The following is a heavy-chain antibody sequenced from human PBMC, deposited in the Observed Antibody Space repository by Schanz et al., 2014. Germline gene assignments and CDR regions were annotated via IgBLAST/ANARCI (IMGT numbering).Heavy chain of an antibody. CDR1: GFTFSIYA. J-gene: IGHJ4*02. CDR2: VSSDGNND. Sequence: VQLVESGGGLVQPGGSLRLSCSASGFTFSIYAMHWVRQAPGKGLEWVALVSSDGNNDYYTDSVKGRFTISRDNSKNTVHLQMNSLRAEDTAVYYCARKVVATIGGYYDNWGRGTLVTVSS. CDR3: ARKVVATIGGYYDN. V-gene: IGHV3-30*04. D-gene: IGHD5-12*01.